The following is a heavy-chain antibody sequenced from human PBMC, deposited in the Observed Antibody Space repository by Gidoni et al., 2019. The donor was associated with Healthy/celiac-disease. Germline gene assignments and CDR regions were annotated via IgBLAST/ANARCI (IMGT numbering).Heavy chain of an antibody. CDR2: SDWDDDK. D-gene: IGHD1-26*01. V-gene: IGHV2-70*01. J-gene: IGHJ3*02. CDR3: ARIPDYSGSYTHDAFDI. Sequence: QVTLRESGPALVKPTQTLTLTCTLCGFSRSTSGMFVRWNRQHPGKALEWLALSDWDDDKYYSTSLKTRLTISKDTSKNQVVLTMTNMYPVDTATYYCARIPDYSGSYTHDAFDIWGQGAMFTVSS. CDR1: GFSRSTSGMF.